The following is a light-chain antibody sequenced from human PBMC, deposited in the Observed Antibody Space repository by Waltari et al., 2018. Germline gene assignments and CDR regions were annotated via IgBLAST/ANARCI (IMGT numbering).Light chain of an antibody. CDR1: NIGRKG. CDR3: QVWDSSSDHVV. V-gene: IGLV3-21*02. Sequence: SYVLTQPPPVSVAPGQTARTTGGGINIGRKGLQWYQQKPGQAPGLVVYDDSDRAAGIPERFSGSNSGNPATLTISRVAAGDEADYYCQVWDSSSDHVVFGGGTKLTVL. J-gene: IGLJ2*01. CDR2: DDS.